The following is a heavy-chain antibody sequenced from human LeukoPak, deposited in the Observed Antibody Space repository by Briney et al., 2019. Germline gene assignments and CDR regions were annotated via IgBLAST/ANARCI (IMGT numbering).Heavy chain of an antibody. V-gene: IGHV4-59*08. CDR1: GGSISSYY. Sequence: PSETLSLTCTVSGGSISSYYWSWIRQPPGKGLEWIGDIYYSGSTNYNPSPKSRVTISVDTSKNQFSLKLNSVTAADTAVYYCARGAVAGKWKGDFQHWGQGTLVTVSS. CDR2: IYYSGST. CDR3: ARGAVAGKWKGDFQH. D-gene: IGHD6-19*01. J-gene: IGHJ1*01.